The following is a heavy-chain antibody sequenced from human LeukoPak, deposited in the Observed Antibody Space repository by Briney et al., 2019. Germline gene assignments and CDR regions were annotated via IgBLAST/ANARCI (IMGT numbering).Heavy chain of an antibody. D-gene: IGHD2-21*02. CDR2: ISGSGVYT. CDR1: GFTFSSYA. V-gene: IGHV3-23*01. Sequence: GGSLRLSCVASGFTFSSYAMSWVRQAPGKGLEWVSVISGSGVYTFYADSVKGRFTISRGNSKTTMYLQMSSLRAEDTGLYYCAKDWGCGGDCFFGVYWGQGTLVTVSS. CDR3: AKDWGCGGDCFFGVY. J-gene: IGHJ1*01.